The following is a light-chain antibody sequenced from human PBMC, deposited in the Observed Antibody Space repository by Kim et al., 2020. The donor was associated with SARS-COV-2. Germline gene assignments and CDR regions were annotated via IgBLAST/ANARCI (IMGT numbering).Light chain of an antibody. CDR3: AAWDDSLNGWV. J-gene: IGLJ3*02. CDR1: SSNIGSNT. CDR2: SNN. V-gene: IGLV1-44*01. Sequence: GQRVTIACSGSSSNIGSNTVNWYQQLPGTAPKLLIYSNNQRPSGGPDRFSGSKSGTSASLAISGLQSEDEADYFCAAWDDSLNGWVFGGGTQLTVL.